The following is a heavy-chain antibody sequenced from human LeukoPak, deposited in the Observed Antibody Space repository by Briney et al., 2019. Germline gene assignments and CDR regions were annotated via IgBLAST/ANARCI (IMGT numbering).Heavy chain of an antibody. Sequence: SETLSLTCTVSGGSISSYYWSWIRQPPGKGLEWIGYIYYSGSTNYNPSLKSRVTISVDTSKNQFSLKLSSVTAADTAVYYCARDRGEGATTYYFDYWGQGTLVTVSS. CDR3: ARDRGEGATTYYFDY. D-gene: IGHD1-26*01. V-gene: IGHV4-59*12. CDR2: IYYSGST. CDR1: GGSISSYY. J-gene: IGHJ4*02.